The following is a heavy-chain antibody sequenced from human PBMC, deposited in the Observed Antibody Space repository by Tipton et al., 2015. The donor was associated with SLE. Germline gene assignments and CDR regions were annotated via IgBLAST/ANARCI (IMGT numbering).Heavy chain of an antibody. CDR2: TYPGGST. V-gene: IGHV4-61*09. CDR1: GGPISSGYYY. D-gene: IGHD6-6*01. Sequence: TLSLTCTVSGGPISSGYYYWSWIRQPAGKGLEWIGHTYPGGSTNSNPSLKSRVTISIDTSRNEFSLKLTSVTAADTAVYYCSRGGPLIAARPAFDIWGQGTMVTVSS. CDR3: SRGGPLIAARPAFDI. J-gene: IGHJ3*02.